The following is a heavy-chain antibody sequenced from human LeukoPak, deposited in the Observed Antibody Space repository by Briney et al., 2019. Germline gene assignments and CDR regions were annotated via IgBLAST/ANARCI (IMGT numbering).Heavy chain of an antibody. CDR2: IYYSGST. D-gene: IGHD3-10*01. V-gene: IGHV4-39*07. J-gene: IGHJ5*02. Sequence: RTSATLSLTCTVSGGSISSSSYYWGWIRQPPGKGLEWIGSIYYSGSTYYNPSLKSRVTISVDTSKNQFSLKLSSVTAADTAVYYCARDIGTYYYGSGGYNWFDPWGQGTLVTVSS. CDR1: GGSISSSSYY. CDR3: ARDIGTYYYGSGGYNWFDP.